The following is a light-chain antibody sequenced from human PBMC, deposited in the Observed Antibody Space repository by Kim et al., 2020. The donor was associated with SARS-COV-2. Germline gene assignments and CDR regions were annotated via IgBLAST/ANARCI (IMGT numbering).Light chain of an antibody. J-gene: IGLJ3*02. CDR3: ATWDQSLSGWV. Sequence: QSVLTQPPSVSGTPGQRVTISCSGSTFNNGINTVSWYQQHAGTAPKVLIYTNSERPSGVPDRFSGSKSGTSASLAISGLQSEDEAEYYCATWDQSLSGWVFGGGTQLTVL. CDR2: TNS. CDR1: TFNNGINT. V-gene: IGLV1-44*01.